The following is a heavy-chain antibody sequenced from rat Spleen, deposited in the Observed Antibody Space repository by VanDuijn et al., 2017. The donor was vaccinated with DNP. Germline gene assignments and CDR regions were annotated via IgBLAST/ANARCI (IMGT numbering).Heavy chain of an antibody. CDR3: SRGAAIYFDY. D-gene: IGHD1-2*01. J-gene: IGHJ2*01. CDR1: GFTFSNYD. V-gene: IGHV5-25*01. CDR2: ISTSGGST. Sequence: EVQLVESGGDQVQPGRSLKLSCAASGFTFSNYDMAWVRQAPTKGLEWVASISTSGGSTYYRDSVKDRFTISRDNAKSSLYLQMDSLRSEDTATYYCSRGAAIYFDYWGQGVMVTVSS.